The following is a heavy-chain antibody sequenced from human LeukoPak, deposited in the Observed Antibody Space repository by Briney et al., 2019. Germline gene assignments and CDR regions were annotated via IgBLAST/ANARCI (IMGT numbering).Heavy chain of an antibody. CDR1: GFTFSSYG. J-gene: IGHJ6*03. Sequence: GGSLRLSCAASGFTFSSYGMHWVRQAPGKGLEWGAFIRYDGSNKYYADSVKGRFTISRDNSKNTLYLQMNSLRAEDTAVYYCAKDEGAVTSYYYMDVWGKGTTVTVSS. D-gene: IGHD3-3*01. V-gene: IGHV3-30*02. CDR2: IRYDGSNK. CDR3: AKDEGAVTSYYYMDV.